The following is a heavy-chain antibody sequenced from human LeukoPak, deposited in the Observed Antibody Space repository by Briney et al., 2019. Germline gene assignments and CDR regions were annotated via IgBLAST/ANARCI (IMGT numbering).Heavy chain of an antibody. CDR1: GGTFSSYA. V-gene: IGHV1-69*01. D-gene: IGHD6-13*01. CDR2: IIPIFGTA. J-gene: IGHJ4*02. CDR3: AKEMAAADPTEGWYFDY. Sequence: SVKVSCKASGGTFSSYAISWVRQAPGQGLEWMGGIIPIFGTANYAQKFQGRVTITADESTSTAYMELSSVRSEDTAVYYCAKEMAAADPTEGWYFDYWGQGTLVTVSS.